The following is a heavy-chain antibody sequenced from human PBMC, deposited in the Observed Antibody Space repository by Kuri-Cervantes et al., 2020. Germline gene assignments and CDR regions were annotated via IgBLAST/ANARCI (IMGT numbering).Heavy chain of an antibody. CDR3: AKSIGGRPG. CDR2: ISSDSAYV. Sequence: GGSLRLSCAASGFTFSSYAMSWVRQAPGKGLGWVSSISSDSAYVYYADSVKGRFTISRDNAKNSLYLQMNSLRADDTAVYYCAKSIGGRPGWGQGTLVTVSS. V-gene: IGHV3-21*04. J-gene: IGHJ4*02. D-gene: IGHD6-6*01. CDR1: GFTFSSYA.